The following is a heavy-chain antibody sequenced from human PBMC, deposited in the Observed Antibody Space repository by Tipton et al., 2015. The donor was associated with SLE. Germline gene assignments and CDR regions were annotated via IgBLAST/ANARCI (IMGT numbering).Heavy chain of an antibody. CDR2: ISSSGSTI. Sequence: SLRLSCAASGFTFSDYYMSWIRQAPGKGLEWGSYISSSGSTIYYADPVKGRFTISRDNAKNSLYLQMNSLRAEDTAVYYCASPNYGGNPDAFDIWGQGTMVTVSS. V-gene: IGHV3-11*04. D-gene: IGHD4-23*01. J-gene: IGHJ3*02. CDR1: GFTFSDYY. CDR3: ASPNYGGNPDAFDI.